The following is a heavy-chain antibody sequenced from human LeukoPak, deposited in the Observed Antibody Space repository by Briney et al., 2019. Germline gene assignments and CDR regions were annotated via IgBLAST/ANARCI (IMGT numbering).Heavy chain of an antibody. V-gene: IGHV3-21*01. CDR3: ARADIVATGGDY. Sequence: GGSLRLXCAASGFTFSSYSMNWVRRAPGKGLESVSSISSSSSYIYYADSVKGRFTISRDNAKNSLYLQMNSLRAEDTAVYYCARADIVATGGDYWGQGTLVTVSS. CDR1: GFTFSSYS. CDR2: ISSSSSYI. D-gene: IGHD5-12*01. J-gene: IGHJ4*02.